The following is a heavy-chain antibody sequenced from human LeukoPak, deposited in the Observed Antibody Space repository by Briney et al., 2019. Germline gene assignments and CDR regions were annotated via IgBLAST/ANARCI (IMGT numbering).Heavy chain of an antibody. CDR1: GGSISGYY. CDR2: IYYSGST. V-gene: IGHV4-59*08. J-gene: IGHJ3*02. CDR3: AREYSSSSGRRAFDI. D-gene: IGHD6-6*01. Sequence: SETLSLTCTVSGGSISGYYWSWIRQPPGKGLEWIGYIYYSGSTNYNPSLKSRLTISIDTSENQFSLKLSSVTAADTAVYYCAREYSSSSGRRAFDIWGQGTMVTVSS.